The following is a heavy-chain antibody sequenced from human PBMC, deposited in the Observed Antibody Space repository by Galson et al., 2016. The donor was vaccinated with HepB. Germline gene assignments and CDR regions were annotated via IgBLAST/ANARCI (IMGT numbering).Heavy chain of an antibody. Sequence: ETLSLTCTVSGGSISGHHWSWIRQPPGKGLEWIGYTYYSGGTNYNPSLKSRVTMSVDTSKNQFSLKLNSVTAADTAVYYCARNSGGSYLGWFDPWGQGTLVTVSS. D-gene: IGHD1-26*01. CDR2: TYYSGGT. V-gene: IGHV4-59*08. J-gene: IGHJ5*02. CDR1: GGSISGHH. CDR3: ARNSGGSYLGWFDP.